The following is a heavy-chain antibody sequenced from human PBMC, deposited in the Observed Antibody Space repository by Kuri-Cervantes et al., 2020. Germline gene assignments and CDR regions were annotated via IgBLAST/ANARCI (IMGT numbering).Heavy chain of an antibody. CDR2: ISGSGGST. CDR1: GFTFSSYA. D-gene: IGHD3-22*01. J-gene: IGHJ4*02. V-gene: IGHV3-23*01. CDR3: ARVTWGDDSSGSPSDY. Sequence: GESLKISCAASGFTFSSYAMSWVRQAPGKGLEWVSAISGSGGSTYYADSVKGRFTISRDNSKNTLYLQMNSLRAEDTAVYYCARVTWGDDSSGSPSDYWGQGTLVTISS.